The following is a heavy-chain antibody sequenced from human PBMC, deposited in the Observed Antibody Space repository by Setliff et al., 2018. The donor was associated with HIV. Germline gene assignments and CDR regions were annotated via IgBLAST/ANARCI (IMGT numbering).Heavy chain of an antibody. Sequence: LSLTCTVSGGSISNYYWSWIRQPPGKGLEWIGFSYHSGSTKYNPSLKSRVTISVDTSRNQFSLKLSSVTAADTAVYYCARSLSGDYYYGMDVWGQGTTVTVSS. CDR1: GGSISNYY. V-gene: IGHV4-59*01. J-gene: IGHJ6*02. CDR2: SYHSGST. D-gene: IGHD3-10*01. CDR3: ARSLSGDYYYGMDV.